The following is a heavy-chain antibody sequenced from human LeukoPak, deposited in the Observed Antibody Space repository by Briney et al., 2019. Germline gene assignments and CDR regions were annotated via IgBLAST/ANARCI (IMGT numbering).Heavy chain of an antibody. J-gene: IGHJ3*02. D-gene: IGHD3-22*01. CDR3: AREYDSSFGPAFDI. CDR1: GYTFTGYY. V-gene: IGHV1-2*06. CDR2: INPNSGGT. Sequence: GASVKVSCKASGYTFTGYYMHWVRQAPGQGLEWMGRINPNSGGTNYAQKFQGRVTMTRDTSISTAYMEQSRLRSDDTAVYYCAREYDSSFGPAFDIWGQGTMVTVSS.